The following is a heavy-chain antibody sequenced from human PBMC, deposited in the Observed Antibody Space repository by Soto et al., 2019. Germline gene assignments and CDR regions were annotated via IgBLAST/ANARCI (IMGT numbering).Heavy chain of an antibody. CDR1: GFTVSSNY. CDR3: ARETYCDFWSGYYDDFDI. J-gene: IGHJ3*02. V-gene: IGHV3-53*01. CDR2: IYSGGST. Sequence: GGSLRLPCAASGFTVSSNYMSWVRQAPGKGLEWVSVIYSGGSTYYGGNMKGRFTITRDNTKKTLYLQMNSLRAEDTAMYYCARETYCDFWSGYYDDFDIWGQGTMVTVSS. D-gene: IGHD3-3*01.